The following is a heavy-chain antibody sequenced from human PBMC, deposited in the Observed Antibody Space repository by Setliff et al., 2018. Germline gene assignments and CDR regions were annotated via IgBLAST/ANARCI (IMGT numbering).Heavy chain of an antibody. CDR1: GYSISSGYY. J-gene: IGHJ5*02. V-gene: IGHV4-38-2*02. CDR2: IYHSGST. Sequence: TLSLTCTVSGYSISSGYYWGWIRQPPGKGLEWIGSIYHSGSTYYNPSLKSRVTISVDTSKNRFSLKLSSVTAADTAVYYCARDKPIIVGAPMDWFDPWGQGTLVTVSS. D-gene: IGHD1-26*01. CDR3: ARDKPIIVGAPMDWFDP.